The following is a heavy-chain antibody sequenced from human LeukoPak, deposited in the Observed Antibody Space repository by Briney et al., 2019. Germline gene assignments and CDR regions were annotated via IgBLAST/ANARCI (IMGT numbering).Heavy chain of an antibody. CDR1: GFTFSSYS. Sequence: PGGSLRLSCAASGFTFSSYSMNWVRQAPGKGLEWVSYISSSSSTIYYADSVEGRFTISRDNAKNSLYLQMKSLRAEDTAVYYCARDLASLGDYWGQGTLVTVSS. J-gene: IGHJ4*02. D-gene: IGHD3-16*01. CDR3: ARDLASLGDY. V-gene: IGHV3-48*04. CDR2: ISSSSSTI.